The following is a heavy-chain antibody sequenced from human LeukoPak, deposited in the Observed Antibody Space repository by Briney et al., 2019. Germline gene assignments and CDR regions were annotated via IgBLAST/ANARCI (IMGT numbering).Heavy chain of an antibody. CDR3: ARESTVTTSSYFYMGV. CDR2: ISYHGSKK. V-gene: IGHV3-30*09. D-gene: IGHD4-11*01. Sequence: PGGSLRLSCAASGYSFSIYAMHWVRQAPGKGLEWVATISYHGSKKYFAGSVKGRFAISRDNSRDTLYLQMNSLRSEDTATYYCARESTVTTSSYFYMGVWGKGTTVTVSS. CDR1: GYSFSIYA. J-gene: IGHJ6*03.